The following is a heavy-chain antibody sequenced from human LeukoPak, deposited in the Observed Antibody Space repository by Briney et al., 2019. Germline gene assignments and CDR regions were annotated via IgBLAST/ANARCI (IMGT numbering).Heavy chain of an antibody. V-gene: IGHV3-23*01. D-gene: IGHD1-1*01. CDR1: GFTFGSCT. CDR2: ISGSGGST. Sequence: GGSLRLSCAASGFTFGSCTMTWVRQAPGKGLEWVSTISGSGGSTYYADSVKGRFTISRDNSKNTLYLQMISLRAEDTAVYYCAKDELETWGQGTLVTVSS. J-gene: IGHJ5*02. CDR3: AKDELET.